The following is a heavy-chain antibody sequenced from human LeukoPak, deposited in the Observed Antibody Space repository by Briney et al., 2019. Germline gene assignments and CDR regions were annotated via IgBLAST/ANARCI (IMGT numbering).Heavy chain of an antibody. CDR3: ARGAFRSDAFDI. V-gene: IGHV1-8*01. J-gene: IGHJ3*02. CDR2: MNPNSGNT. CDR1: GYTFTSYD. Sequence: VAPVKVSCKASGYTFTSYDINWVRQATGQGLEWMGWMNPNSGNTGYAQKFQGRVTMTRNTSISTAYMELSSLRSEDTAVYYCARGAFRSDAFDIWGQGTMVTVSS.